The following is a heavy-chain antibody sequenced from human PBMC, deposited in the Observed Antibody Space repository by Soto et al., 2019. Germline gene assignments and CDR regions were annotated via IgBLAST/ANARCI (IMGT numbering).Heavy chain of an antibody. Sequence: GGSLRLSCAASGFTFSSYAMSWVRQAPGKGLEWVSAISGSGGSTYYADSVKGRFTISRDNSKNTLYLQMNSLRAEDTAVYYCATKPVGFWSGYYPFDYWGQGTLVTVSS. CDR1: GFTFSSYA. D-gene: IGHD3-3*01. CDR2: ISGSGGST. J-gene: IGHJ4*02. CDR3: ATKPVGFWSGYYPFDY. V-gene: IGHV3-23*01.